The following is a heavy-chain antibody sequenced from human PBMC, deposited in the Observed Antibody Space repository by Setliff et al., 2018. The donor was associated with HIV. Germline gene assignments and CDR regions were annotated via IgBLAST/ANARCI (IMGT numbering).Heavy chain of an antibody. Sequence: PGGSLRLSCAASGFTFGREWMSWVRQAPGKGLEWVANIKKDGSDKFYVDSVKGRFAISRDNAKNSLNLEMNSLRAEDTAIYYCASSRPPDDSSGYLDHWGQGTLVTVSS. J-gene: IGHJ4*01. CDR3: ASSRPPDDSSGYLDH. D-gene: IGHD3-22*01. CDR2: IKKDGSDK. CDR1: GFTFGREW. V-gene: IGHV3-7*03.